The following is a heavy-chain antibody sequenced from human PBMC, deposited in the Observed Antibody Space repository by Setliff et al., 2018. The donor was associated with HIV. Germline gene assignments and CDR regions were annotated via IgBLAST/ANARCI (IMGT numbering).Heavy chain of an antibody. CDR1: GFILNIAW. Sequence: AGESLKISCAASGFILNIAWMNWVRQAPGKGLEWIGRMKNKAAGETTEYAAPVKDRFIISRDDSKNMLYLQMNSLKTEDTALYYCATDNCGGDCYLNYWGLGTLVTVSS. CDR2: MKNKAAGETT. D-gene: IGHD2-21*02. J-gene: IGHJ4*02. CDR3: ATDNCGGDCYLNY. V-gene: IGHV3-15*07.